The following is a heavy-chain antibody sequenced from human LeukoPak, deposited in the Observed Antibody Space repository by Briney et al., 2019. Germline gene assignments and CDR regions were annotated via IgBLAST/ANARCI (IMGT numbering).Heavy chain of an antibody. CDR2: TNINSGYT. Sequence: VASVKVSCKASGYTFSTYDINWVRQAPGQGLEWMGWTNINSGYTGYAQKFQGRLTITRNTSINTAYMELSSLRSEDTAVYYCARVAGSIDYWGQGTLVTVSS. V-gene: IGHV1-8*03. CDR1: GYTFSTYD. CDR3: ARVAGSIDY. D-gene: IGHD1-26*01. J-gene: IGHJ4*02.